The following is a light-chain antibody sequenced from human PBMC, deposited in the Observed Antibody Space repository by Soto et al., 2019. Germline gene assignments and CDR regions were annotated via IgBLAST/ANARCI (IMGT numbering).Light chain of an antibody. CDR1: QSISSW. Sequence: DIQMTQSPATLSASVGDRVTITCRASQSISSWLAWYQQKPGKVPKLLIDDASSLESGVPSRFSGSGSGTDFTLKISRVEAEDVGVYYCMQRIGFGGGTKVEIK. J-gene: IGKJ4*01. CDR3: MQRIG. CDR2: DAS. V-gene: IGKV1-5*01.